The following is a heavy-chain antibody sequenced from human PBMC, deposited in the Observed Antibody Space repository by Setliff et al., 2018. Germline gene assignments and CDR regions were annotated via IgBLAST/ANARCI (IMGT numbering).Heavy chain of an antibody. CDR3: ARTGTYRYFDY. V-gene: IGHV4-38-2*01. CDR2: IYQNGIT. Sequence: SETLSLTCAVSDFSVSSVYYWDWIRQSPEKGLEWIGTIYQNGITYYNPSVKSRVTISVDKSKNQFSLSLRSVTAADTAVYYCARTGTYRYFDYWGQGTLVTVSS. D-gene: IGHD1-1*01. J-gene: IGHJ4*02. CDR1: DFSVSSVYY.